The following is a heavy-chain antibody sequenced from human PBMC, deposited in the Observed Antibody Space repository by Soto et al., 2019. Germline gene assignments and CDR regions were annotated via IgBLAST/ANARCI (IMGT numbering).Heavy chain of an antibody. D-gene: IGHD6-19*01. CDR3: AKGPHPNTGWISYFVT. V-gene: IGHV3-48*02. CDR2: ISPRGDNI. CDR1: GFSLANFP. J-gene: IGHJ4*02. Sequence: GGSLRLSCVGSGFSLANFPMNWVRQSPGKGLEWISYISPRGDNIYYTESVKGRFTVSRDNARNSLYLQMNSLRDEDAALYYCAKGPHPNTGWISYFVTGGQGVPLTVSS.